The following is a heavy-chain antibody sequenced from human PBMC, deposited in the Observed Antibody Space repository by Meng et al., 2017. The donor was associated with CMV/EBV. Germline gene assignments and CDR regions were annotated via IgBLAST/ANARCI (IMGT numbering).Heavy chain of an antibody. CDR1: GYSFTSYW. J-gene: IGHJ5*02. CDR3: ARQIPYYYGSGSYYRLGWFDP. D-gene: IGHD3-10*01. CDR2: IYPGDSDT. V-gene: IGHV5-51*01. Sequence: GESLKISCKGSGYSFTSYWIGWVRQMPGKGLEWMGIIYPGDSDTRYSPSFQGQVTISADKSISTAYLQWSSLKASDTAMYYCARQIPYYYGSGSYYRLGWFDPWGQGTLVTVSS.